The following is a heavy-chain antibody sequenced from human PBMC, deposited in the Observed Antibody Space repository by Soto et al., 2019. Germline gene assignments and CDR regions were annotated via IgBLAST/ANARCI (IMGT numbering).Heavy chain of an antibody. CDR2: ISYDGSNK. V-gene: IGHV3-30*18. J-gene: IGHJ3*02. CDR3: AKDYGSWYLENAFDI. D-gene: IGHD6-13*01. Sequence: QVQLVESGGGVVQPGRSLRLSCAASGFTFSSYGMHWVRQAPGKGLEWVAVISYDGSNKYYADSVKGRFTISRDNSKNTLYLQMNSLRAEDTAVYYCAKDYGSWYLENAFDIWGQGTMVTVSS. CDR1: GFTFSSYG.